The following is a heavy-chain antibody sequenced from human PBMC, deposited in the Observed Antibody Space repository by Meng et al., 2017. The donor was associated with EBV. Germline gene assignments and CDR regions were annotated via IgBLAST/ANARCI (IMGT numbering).Heavy chain of an antibody. CDR1: GGTFISYA. CDR2: IIPIFGTA. J-gene: IGHJ4*02. Sequence: QVQLGQAGAEVKKPGSLVKVSCKPSGGTFISYAISWLRQAPGQGLEWMGGIIPIFGTANYAQKFQGRVTITADKSTSTAYMELSSLRPEDTAVYYCARAEIAAAGRLDYWGQGTLVTVSS. V-gene: IGHV1-69*06. D-gene: IGHD6-13*01. CDR3: ARAEIAAAGRLDY.